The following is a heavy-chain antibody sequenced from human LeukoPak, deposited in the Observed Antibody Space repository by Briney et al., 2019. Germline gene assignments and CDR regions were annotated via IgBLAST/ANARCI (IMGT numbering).Heavy chain of an antibody. D-gene: IGHD5-24*01. J-gene: IGHJ3*01. V-gene: IGHV3-20*04. CDR3: GRDQKGGDGADVFDL. CDR2: IDRNGDST. CDR1: GFTFEDYG. Sequence: GGSLRLSCAASGFTFEDYGMSWVRQGPGKGLEWVSAIDRNGDSTGYADSVKGRFTISRDNAKNSLYLQMNSLRPEDTALYYCGRDQKGGDGADVFDLWGPGKMVTVSS.